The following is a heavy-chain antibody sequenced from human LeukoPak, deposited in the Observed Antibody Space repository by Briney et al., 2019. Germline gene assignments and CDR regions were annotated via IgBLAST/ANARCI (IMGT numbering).Heavy chain of an antibody. CDR1: GFTFSNAW. D-gene: IGHD4-17*01. CDR3: TTVDDYGNY. J-gene: IGHJ4*02. CDR2: IKNKTDGGTT. V-gene: IGHV3-15*01. Sequence: GGSLRLSCAASGFTFSNAWMSWVRQAPGKGLEWVGRIKNKTDGGTTDYAAPVKGRFTISRDDSKNTLYLQMNSLKTEDTAVYYCTTVDDYGNYWGQGTLVTVSS.